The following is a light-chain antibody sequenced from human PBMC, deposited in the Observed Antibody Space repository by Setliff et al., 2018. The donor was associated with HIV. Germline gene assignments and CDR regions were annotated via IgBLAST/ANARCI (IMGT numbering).Light chain of an antibody. CDR1: SSDVGGNHY. CDR3: CSYAGSTTFDV. Sequence: QSVLTQPRSVSGSPGQSVTISCTGTSSDVGGNHYVSWYQHHPGKAPKLMLYDVSKRPSGISNRFSGSKSGNTASLTISGLQAEDEADYYCCSYAGSTTFDVFGTGTKVTVL. J-gene: IGLJ1*01. V-gene: IGLV2-11*01. CDR2: DVS.